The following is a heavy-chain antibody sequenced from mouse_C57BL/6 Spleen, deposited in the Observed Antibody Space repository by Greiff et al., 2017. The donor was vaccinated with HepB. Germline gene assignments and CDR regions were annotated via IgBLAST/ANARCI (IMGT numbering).Heavy chain of an antibody. CDR2: IDPETGGT. CDR3: TRRGIRRWDYFDY. J-gene: IGHJ2*01. D-gene: IGHD2-3*01. V-gene: IGHV1-15*01. CDR1: GYTFTDYE. Sequence: VQLQQSGAELVRPGASVTLSCKASGYTFTDYEMHWVKQTPVHGLEWIGAIDPETGGTAYNQKFKGKAILTADKSSSTAYMELRSLTSEDSAVYYGTRRGIRRWDYFDYWGQGTTLTVSS.